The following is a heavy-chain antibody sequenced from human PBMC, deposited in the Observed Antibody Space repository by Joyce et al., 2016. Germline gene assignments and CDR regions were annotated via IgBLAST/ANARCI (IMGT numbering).Heavy chain of an antibody. V-gene: IGHV3-53*01. CDR3: ASQYQHRYYYYGMDV. J-gene: IGHJ6*02. Sequence: EVQLVESGGGLIQPGGSLRLSCAASGFTVSGNYMRWVRQAPGKGLEWGSVIYSGGSTYYADSVKGRFTISRDNSKNTLDLEMNSLRAEDTAVYYCASQYQHRYYYYGMDVWGQGTTVTVSS. D-gene: IGHD3-3*02. CDR1: GFTVSGNY. CDR2: IYSGGST.